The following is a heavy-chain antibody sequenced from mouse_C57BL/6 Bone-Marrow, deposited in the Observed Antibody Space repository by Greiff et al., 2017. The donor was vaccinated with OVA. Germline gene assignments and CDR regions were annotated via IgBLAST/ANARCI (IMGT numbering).Heavy chain of an antibody. J-gene: IGHJ1*03. D-gene: IGHD2-1*01. CDR2: INPNNGGT. Sequence: EVQLKESGPELVKPGASVKIPCKASGYTFTDYNMDWVKQSHGKSLEWIGDINPNNGGTIYNQKFKGKATLTVDKSSRTAYMDLRSLTSEVTAFYYCACDYGYYLSYWYFDVWGTGTTVTVSS. CDR1: GYTFTDYN. CDR3: ACDYGYYLSYWYFDV. V-gene: IGHV1-18*01.